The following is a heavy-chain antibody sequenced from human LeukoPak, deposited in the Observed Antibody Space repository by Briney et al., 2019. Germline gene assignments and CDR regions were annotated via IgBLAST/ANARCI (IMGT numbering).Heavy chain of an antibody. CDR1: GYAFTSFG. Sequence: GASVKVSCKPSGYAFTSFGISWVRQARGQGLEWMGWIGAYNGDTNYAQKFQGRVTMTTGTSTSTAYMDLRSLRSDDTAVYYCTRDHCRGDNCPSFDYWGQGTLVTVSS. CDR3: TRDHCRGDNCPSFDY. J-gene: IGHJ4*02. V-gene: IGHV1-18*04. D-gene: IGHD2-15*01. CDR2: IGAYNGDT.